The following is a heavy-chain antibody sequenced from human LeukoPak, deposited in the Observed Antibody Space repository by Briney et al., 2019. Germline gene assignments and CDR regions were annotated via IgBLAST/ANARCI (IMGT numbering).Heavy chain of an antibody. V-gene: IGHV3-23*01. CDR1: GFTFSSYA. CDR2: ISGSGGST. D-gene: IGHD3-10*01. Sequence: GGSLRLSCAASGFTFSSYAMSWVRQAPGKGLEWVSAISGSGGSTYYADSVKGRFTISRDNSKNTLYLQMNSLRAEDTAVYYCAKVWFGELLFDGYYFDYWGQGTLVTVSS. J-gene: IGHJ4*02. CDR3: AKVWFGELLFDGYYFDY.